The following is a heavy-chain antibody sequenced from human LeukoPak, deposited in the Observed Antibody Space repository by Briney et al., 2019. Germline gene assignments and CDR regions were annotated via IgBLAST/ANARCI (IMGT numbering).Heavy chain of an antibody. D-gene: IGHD4-11*01. CDR1: GFRFSSFG. J-gene: IGHJ5*02. Sequence: ASVNVSCKASGFRFSSFGVSWVRQAPGQGLEWMGWISNYFGVTHYAEKFEDRVTMTVDTSTTTVYMELRSLKYDDTAIYYCARDSDYSGNGNGDWFDPWGQGTVVRVSS. CDR2: ISNYFGVT. V-gene: IGHV1-18*04. CDR3: ARDSDYSGNGNGDWFDP.